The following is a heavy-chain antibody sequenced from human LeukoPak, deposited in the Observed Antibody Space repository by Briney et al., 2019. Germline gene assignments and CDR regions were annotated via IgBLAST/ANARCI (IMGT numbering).Heavy chain of an antibody. CDR2: IYYSGST. J-gene: IGHJ4*02. CDR1: GGSISSSNYY. V-gene: IGHV4-39*07. Sequence: PSETLSLTCTVSGGSISSSNYYWGWIRQPPGKGLEWIGTIYYSGSTYYNPSLKSRVTISLDTSRNQFSLKLSSVTAADTAVYYCARLPRWLQKDGTFDYWGQGTLVTVSS. CDR3: ARLPRWLQKDGTFDY. D-gene: IGHD5-24*01.